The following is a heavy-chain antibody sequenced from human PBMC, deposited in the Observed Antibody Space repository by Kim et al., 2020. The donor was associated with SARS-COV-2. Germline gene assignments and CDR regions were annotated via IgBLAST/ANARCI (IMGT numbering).Heavy chain of an antibody. CDR1: GGSVSSGSYY. J-gene: IGHJ4*02. V-gene: IGHV4-61*01. D-gene: IGHD5-18*01. CDR2: IYYSGST. CDR3: ASGGEDVDTAMATGY. Sequence: SETLSLTCTVSGGSVSSGSYYWSWIRQPPGKGLEWIGYIYYSGSTNYNPSLKSRVTISVDTSKNQFSLKLSSVTAADTAVYYCASGGEDVDTAMATGYWGQGTLVTVSS.